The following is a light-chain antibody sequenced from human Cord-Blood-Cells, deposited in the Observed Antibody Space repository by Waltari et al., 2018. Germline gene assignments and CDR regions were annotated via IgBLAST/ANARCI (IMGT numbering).Light chain of an antibody. V-gene: IGKV1-39*01. CDR3: QQSYSTPL. Sequence: DIQMTQSPSSLSASVGDRVTITCRASQSISSYLNWYQQKPGKAPKLLIYAASSLQSGVPSRFSGSGYGTDFTLTISSLQPEEFATYYCQQSYSTPLFGPGTKVDIK. CDR2: AAS. J-gene: IGKJ3*01. CDR1: QSISSY.